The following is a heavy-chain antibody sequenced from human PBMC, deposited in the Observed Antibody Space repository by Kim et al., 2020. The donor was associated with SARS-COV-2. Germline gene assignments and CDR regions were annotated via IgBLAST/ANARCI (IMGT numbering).Heavy chain of an antibody. CDR1: GFSVSANY. V-gene: IGHV3-53*01. Sequence: GGSLRLSCAASGFSVSANYMSWVRQAPGKGLEWVSFTYSGDSTNYADSVKGRFTISGDSSKNTVDLQMNSLRAEDTAVYYCTRGGPGPLGGYVDFWGQGTRVTVSS. CDR2: TYSGDST. J-gene: IGHJ4*02. CDR3: TRGGPGPLGGYVDF.